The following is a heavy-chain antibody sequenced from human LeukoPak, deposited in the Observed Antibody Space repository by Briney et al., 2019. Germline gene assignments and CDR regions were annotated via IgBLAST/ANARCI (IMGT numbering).Heavy chain of an antibody. CDR2: INDRGDDT. CDR1: GFTFSSYP. CDR3: VRAFRFDSGAYYYVD. D-gene: IGHD3-22*01. J-gene: IGHJ4*02. V-gene: IGHV3-64D*09. Sequence: TGGSLRLSCSASGFTFSSYPMHWVRRALEEGLEYVSAINDRGDDTYYADSVKGRFTISRDNSKNSLYLQMSSLRAEDTAVYYCVRAFRFDSGAYYYVDWGQGTLVTVSS.